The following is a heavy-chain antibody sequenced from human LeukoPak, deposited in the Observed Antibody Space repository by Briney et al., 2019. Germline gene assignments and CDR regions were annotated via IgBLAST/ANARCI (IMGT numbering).Heavy chain of an antibody. J-gene: IGHJ5*02. CDR1: GHTFTRYY. V-gene: IGHV1-46*01. D-gene: IGHD3-22*01. CDR2: ISPSGDTT. CDR3: ARGRDYYAISGYHNWFDA. Sequence: ASVKVSCKASGHTFTRYYMHWVRQAHGQGLEWMGIISPSGDTTSYAQKFQGRVTMTRDTSTRTVYLDLSSLRSEDTAVYYCARGRDYYAISGYHNWFDAWGQGTLVTVSS.